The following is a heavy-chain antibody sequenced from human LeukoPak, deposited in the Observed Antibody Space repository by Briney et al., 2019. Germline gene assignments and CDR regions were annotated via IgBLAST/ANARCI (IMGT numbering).Heavy chain of an antibody. CDR1: GITFSNYA. CDR2: ISGSAHKI. J-gene: IGHJ4*02. D-gene: IGHD5-18*01. V-gene: IGHV3-23*01. CDR3: AVRPTGYSSGYIH. Sequence: GGSLRLSCVASGITFSNYAVSWVRQAPEKGLDWVSVISGSAHKIRYADSVKGRFTISRDNSENIVYLQMNNLRVEDTAVYYCAVRPTGYSSGYIHWGQGTLVTVSS.